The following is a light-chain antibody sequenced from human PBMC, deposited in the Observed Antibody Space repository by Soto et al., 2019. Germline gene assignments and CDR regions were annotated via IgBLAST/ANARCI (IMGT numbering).Light chain of an antibody. CDR3: QQYNTYLTWS. CDR1: QSVSMW. CDR2: DAS. Sequence: QLTQSPSSLSASVGDTVTITCRASQSVSMWLAWYQQKPGRAPRLLIYDASNLESGVPSRFSGSGSRTEFTLTINGLQPEDAATYYCQQYNTYLTWSFGQGTKVDI. V-gene: IGKV1-5*01. J-gene: IGKJ1*01.